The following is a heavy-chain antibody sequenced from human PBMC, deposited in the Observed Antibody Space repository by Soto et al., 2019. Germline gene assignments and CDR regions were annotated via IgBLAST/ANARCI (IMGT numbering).Heavy chain of an antibody. D-gene: IGHD6-19*01. J-gene: IGHJ4*02. CDR3: AKVHNLHPLSSCGWNVDY. CDR2: ISYDGSNK. Sequence: QVQLVESGGGVVQPGRSLRLSCAASGFTFSSYGMHWVRQAPGKGLEWVAVISYDGSNKYYADSVKGRFTISRDNSKNTLYLHMNSLRAEDTAVYYCAKVHNLHPLSSCGWNVDYWGQGTLVTVSS. CDR1: GFTFSSYG. V-gene: IGHV3-30*18.